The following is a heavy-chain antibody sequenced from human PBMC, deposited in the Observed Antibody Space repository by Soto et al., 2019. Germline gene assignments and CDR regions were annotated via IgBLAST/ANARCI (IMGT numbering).Heavy chain of an antibody. D-gene: IGHD3-9*01. CDR3: ARGRNYDILTGYDNWFDP. CDR2: ISAYNGNT. CDR1: GYTFTSYG. J-gene: IGHJ5*02. V-gene: IGHV1-18*01. Sequence: GASVKVSCKASGYTFTSYGISWVRQAPGQGLEWMGWISAYNGNTNYAQKLQGRVTMTTDTSTSTAYMELRSLRSDDTAVYYCARGRNYDILTGYDNWFDPWGQGTLVTVSS.